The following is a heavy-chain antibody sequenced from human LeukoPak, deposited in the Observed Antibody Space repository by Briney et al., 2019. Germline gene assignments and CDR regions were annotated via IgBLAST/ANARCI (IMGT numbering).Heavy chain of an antibody. Sequence: PGGSLRLSCAASGFTFSSYAMHWVRQAPGKGLEWVAVISYDGSNKYYADSVKGRFTISRDNSKNTLYLQMNSLRAEDTAVYYCARGYSSGRYYPFGYWGQGTLVTVSS. J-gene: IGHJ4*02. CDR3: ARGYSSGRYYPFGY. CDR2: ISYDGSNK. D-gene: IGHD6-19*01. CDR1: GFTFSSYA. V-gene: IGHV3-30*04.